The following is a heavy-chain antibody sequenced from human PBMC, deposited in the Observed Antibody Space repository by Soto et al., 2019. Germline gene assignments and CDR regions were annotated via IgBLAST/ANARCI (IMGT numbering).Heavy chain of an antibody. J-gene: IGHJ4*02. CDR1: GYTFTSYA. CDR3: ARDLAAAGYVDY. V-gene: IGHV1-3*01. D-gene: IGHD6-13*01. Sequence: ASVKVSGKASGYTFTSYAMHWVRQAPGQRLECMVWINAGNGNAKYXXTFQGRVXXTGDAAGSTAXMELSXLRSEDTAVYYCARDLAAAGYVDYWAQGTLVTVSS. CDR2: INAGNGNA.